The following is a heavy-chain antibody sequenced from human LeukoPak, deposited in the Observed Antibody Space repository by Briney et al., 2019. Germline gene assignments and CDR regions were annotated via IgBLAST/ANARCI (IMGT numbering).Heavy chain of an antibody. CDR3: AKVIRDRIDDYFDY. V-gene: IGHV3-53*01. Sequence: GSLRLSCAASGFTVSNNYMNWVRQAPGKGLEWVSLIYSGGTTYYADSVKGRFTISRDNSKNTLYLQMNSLRAEDTAVYYCAKVIRDRIDDYFDYWGQGTLVTVSS. J-gene: IGHJ4*02. CDR1: GFTVSNNY. CDR2: IYSGGTT. D-gene: IGHD3-22*01.